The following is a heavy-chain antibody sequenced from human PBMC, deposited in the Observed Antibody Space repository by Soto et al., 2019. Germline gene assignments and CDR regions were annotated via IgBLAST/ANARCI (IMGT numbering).Heavy chain of an antibody. J-gene: IGHJ5*02. CDR3: VHRTERGEVNNFTRWFDP. Sequence: QITLKESGPTLVKPTQTLTLTCSFSGFSLSSGGVGVAWIRQPPGKALEWLAIIHYNGDKRYSPSLKNRLTITKDTSRNQVVLTMTNMDPVDTATYYCVHRTERGEVNNFTRWFDPWGQGTLVTVSS. CDR1: GFSLSSGGVG. CDR2: IHYNGDK. V-gene: IGHV2-5*01. D-gene: IGHD1-1*01.